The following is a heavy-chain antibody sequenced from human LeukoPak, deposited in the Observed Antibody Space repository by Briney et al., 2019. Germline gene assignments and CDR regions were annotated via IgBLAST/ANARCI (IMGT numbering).Heavy chain of an antibody. CDR2: ISYIGTT. D-gene: IGHD4-17*01. CDR1: DDSFSSHY. V-gene: IGHV4-59*11. Sequence: PSETLSLTCAVSDDSFSSHYWTWIRKPPGKGLEWIGYISYIGTTNYNPSLKSRVTLSIDTSKNQFSLKLSSVTAADTAVYYCARDLVTVTKGFDIWGQGTMVSVSS. J-gene: IGHJ3*02. CDR3: ARDLVTVTKGFDI.